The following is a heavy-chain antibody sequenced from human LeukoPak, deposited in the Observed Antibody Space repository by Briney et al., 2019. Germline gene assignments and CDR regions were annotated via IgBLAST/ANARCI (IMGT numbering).Heavy chain of an antibody. CDR2: ISYDGSNK. J-gene: IGHJ5*02. Sequence: GALRLSCAASGFTFSSYGMHWVRQAPGKGLEWVAVISYDGSNKYYADSVKGRFTISRDNSKNTLYLQMNSLRAEDTAVYYCAKGQGLNWFDPWGQGTLVTVSS. CDR3: AKGQGLNWFDP. CDR1: GFTFSSYG. V-gene: IGHV3-30*18.